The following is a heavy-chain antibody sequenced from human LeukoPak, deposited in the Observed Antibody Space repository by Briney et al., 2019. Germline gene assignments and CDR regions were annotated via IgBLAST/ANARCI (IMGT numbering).Heavy chain of an antibody. CDR2: ISWSSGSI. CDR1: GFTFDDYA. V-gene: IGHV3-9*01. CDR3: AKDVDTAMVTGGMDV. J-gene: IGHJ6*02. Sequence: GRSLRLSCAASGFTFDDYAMHWVRQAPGKGLEWVSGISWSSGSIGYADSVKGRFTISRDNAKNSLYLQMNSLRAEDTALYYCAKDVDTAMVTGGMDVWGQGTTVTVSS. D-gene: IGHD5-18*01.